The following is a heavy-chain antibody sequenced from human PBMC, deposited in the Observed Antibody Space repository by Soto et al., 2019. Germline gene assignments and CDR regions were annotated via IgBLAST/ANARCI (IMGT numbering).Heavy chain of an antibody. CDR3: ARDEGGYDILNGYYKAPQFDY. Sequence: ASVKVSCKASGYTFTHFYITWVRQAPGQGLEWMGAISPHNFNTNYAQKFRGRVTLTTEKSTNTAYMDLRSLTSDDTAVYYCARDEGGYDILNGYYKAPQFDYWGQGVPVTVSS. CDR1: GYTFTHFY. D-gene: IGHD3-9*01. J-gene: IGHJ4*02. V-gene: IGHV1-18*01. CDR2: ISPHNFNT.